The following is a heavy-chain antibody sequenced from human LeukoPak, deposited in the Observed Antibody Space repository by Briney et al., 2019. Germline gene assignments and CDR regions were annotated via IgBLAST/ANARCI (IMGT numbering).Heavy chain of an antibody. CDR2: ISAYNGNT. J-gene: IGHJ4*02. CDR1: GYTFTSYG. Sequence: VASVKVSCKASGYTFTSYGISWVRQAPGQGLEWMGWISAYNGNTNYAQKLQGRVTMTTDTSTSTAYMELRSLRSDDTAVYHCARDSHTVTPFGSDYWGQGTLVTVSS. D-gene: IGHD4-11*01. V-gene: IGHV1-18*01. CDR3: ARDSHTVTPFGSDY.